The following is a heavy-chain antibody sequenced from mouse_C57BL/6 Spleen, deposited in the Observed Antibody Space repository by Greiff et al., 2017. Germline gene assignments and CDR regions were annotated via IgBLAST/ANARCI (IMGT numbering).Heavy chain of an antibody. CDR2: ISYDGSN. V-gene: IGHV3-6*01. J-gene: IGHJ2*01. D-gene: IGHD3-1*01. Sequence: EVQLQESGPGLVKPSQSLSLTCSVTGYSITSGYYWNWIRQFPGNKLEWMGYISYDGSNNYNPSLKNRISITRDTSKNQFFLKLNSVTTEDTATYYCARDRGSYWGQGTTLTVSS. CDR3: ARDRGSY. CDR1: GYSITSGYY.